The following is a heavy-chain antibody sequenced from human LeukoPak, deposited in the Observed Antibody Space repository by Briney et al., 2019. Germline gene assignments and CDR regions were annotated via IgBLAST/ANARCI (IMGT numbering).Heavy chain of an antibody. V-gene: IGHV3-21*01. J-gene: IGHJ4*02. D-gene: IGHD6-19*01. CDR1: GFTFSSYS. Sequence: GGSLRLSCAASGFTFSSYSVNWVRQALGKGLWWVSSISSSSIYIYYADSVKGRFTISRDNAKNSLYLQMNSLRAEDTAVYYCARGNIAVAGTVYWGQGTLVTVSS. CDR3: ARGNIAVAGTVY. CDR2: ISSSSIYI.